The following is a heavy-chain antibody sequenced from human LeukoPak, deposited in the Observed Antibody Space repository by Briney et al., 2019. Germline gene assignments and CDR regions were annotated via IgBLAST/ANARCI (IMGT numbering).Heavy chain of an antibody. D-gene: IGHD5-18*01. CDR1: GFTFDDYA. V-gene: IGHV3-23*01. J-gene: IGHJ4*02. CDR2: ISGSGAST. Sequence: PGGSLRLSCAASGFTFDDYAMHWVRQAPGRGLEWVTGISGSGASTYSANSVKGRFTISRDNSKNTLDLQMNSLRAEDTAIYYCVKDRYSSAYYFENWGQGTLVTVSS. CDR3: VKDRYSSAYYFEN.